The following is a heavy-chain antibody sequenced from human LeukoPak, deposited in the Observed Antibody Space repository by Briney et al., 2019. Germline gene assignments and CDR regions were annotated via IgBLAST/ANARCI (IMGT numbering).Heavy chain of an antibody. CDR3: ARYSSSWSDYYYYYMDV. Sequence: GGSLRLSCAASGFTFSSYSMNWVRQAPGKGLEWVSFISSSSSYIYYADSVKGRFTISRDNAKNSLYLQMNSLRAEDTAVYYCARYSSSWSDYYYYYMDVWGKGTTVTVSS. V-gene: IGHV3-21*01. D-gene: IGHD6-13*01. CDR1: GFTFSSYS. J-gene: IGHJ6*03. CDR2: ISSSSSYI.